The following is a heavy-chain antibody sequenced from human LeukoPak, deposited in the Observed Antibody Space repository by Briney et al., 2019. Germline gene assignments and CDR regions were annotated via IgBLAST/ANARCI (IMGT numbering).Heavy chain of an antibody. J-gene: IGHJ5*02. CDR1: GGSISSFY. D-gene: IGHD4-23*01. Sequence: SETLSLTCTVSGGSISSFYYNWIRQPPGKGLEWIGHIYYSGGTNYNPSLKSRVTISLDTSKNQFSPKLSSVTAADTAVYYCARDYGGNSAGFDPWGQGTLVTVSS. CDR3: ARDYGGNSAGFDP. CDR2: IYYSGGT. V-gene: IGHV4-59*01.